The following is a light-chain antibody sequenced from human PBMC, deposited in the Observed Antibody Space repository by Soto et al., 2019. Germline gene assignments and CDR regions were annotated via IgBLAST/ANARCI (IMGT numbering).Light chain of an antibody. J-gene: IGLJ2*01. CDR1: SSDVGSYNL. CDR3: CSYAGSSNVV. CDR2: EGS. Sequence: SVLTQPASVSGSPGQSITISCTGTSSDVGSYNLVSWYQQHPGKAPKLMIYEGSKRPSGVSNRFSGSKSGNTASLTSSGLQAEDEADYYCCSYAGSSNVVFGGGTNVTVL. V-gene: IGLV2-23*01.